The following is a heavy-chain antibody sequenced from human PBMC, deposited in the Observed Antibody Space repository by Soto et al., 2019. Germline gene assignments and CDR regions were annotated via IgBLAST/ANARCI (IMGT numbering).Heavy chain of an antibody. Sequence: SETLSLTCTVSGGSISSYYWSWIRQPPGKGLEWIGYIYYSGSTNYNPSLKSRVTISVDTSKNQFSLKLSSVTAADTAVYYCARHRSTYSRYFDYLGQGTLVTVSS. CDR2: IYYSGST. J-gene: IGHJ4*02. CDR3: ARHRSTYSRYFDY. CDR1: GGSISSYY. V-gene: IGHV4-59*08. D-gene: IGHD1-26*01.